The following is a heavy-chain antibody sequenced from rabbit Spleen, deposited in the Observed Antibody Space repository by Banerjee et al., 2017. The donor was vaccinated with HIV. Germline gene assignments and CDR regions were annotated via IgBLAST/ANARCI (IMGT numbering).Heavy chain of an antibody. Sequence: EESGGDLVKPEGSLTLTCTASGFSLSSSYWICWVRQAPGKGLEWIACIYVGSSGNTHYASLAKGRFTNSRTSSTTVTLQMTSLTAADTATYFCARSRYSDYDFSGYTFAIPNNLWGQGTLVTVS. CDR1: GFSLSSSYW. CDR3: ARSRYSDYDFSGYTFAIPNNL. D-gene: IGHD1-1*01. V-gene: IGHV1S45*01. J-gene: IGHJ4*01. CDR2: IYVGSSGNT.